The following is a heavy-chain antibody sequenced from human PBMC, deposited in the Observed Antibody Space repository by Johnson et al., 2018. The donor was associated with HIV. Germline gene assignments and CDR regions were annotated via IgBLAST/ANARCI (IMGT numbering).Heavy chain of an antibody. J-gene: IGHJ3*02. CDR3: ARGYYYDSSGSDDAFDI. CDR1: GFTFSFYA. D-gene: IGHD3-22*01. CDR2: IFYAGSNK. V-gene: IGHV3-30-3*01. Sequence: QVQLVESGGGVVQPGMSLRVSCAASGFTFSFYAMHWVRQAPGKGLAWVALIFYAGSNKYYADSVKGRFTTSRYNSKNTLSLQMNSLRAEDTAVYYCARGYYYDSSGSDDAFDIWGQGTMVTVSS.